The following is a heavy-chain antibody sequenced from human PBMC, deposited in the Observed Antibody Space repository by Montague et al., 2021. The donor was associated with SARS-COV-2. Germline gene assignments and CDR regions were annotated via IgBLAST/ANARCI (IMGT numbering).Heavy chain of an antibody. CDR1: GASISSGGFY. J-gene: IGHJ6*03. Sequence: TLSLTCTVSGASISSGGFYWSWLRQHPRKGLEWIGFIYYSGTTYHNPSLKSRLTISIDTSKNQFSLKLSSVTAADTAVYHCARGLPYQMVAGAIPNYSMDVWGQGTPVTVSS. CDR2: IYYSGTT. D-gene: IGHD2-15*01. V-gene: IGHV4-31*03. CDR3: ARGLPYQMVAGAIPNYSMDV.